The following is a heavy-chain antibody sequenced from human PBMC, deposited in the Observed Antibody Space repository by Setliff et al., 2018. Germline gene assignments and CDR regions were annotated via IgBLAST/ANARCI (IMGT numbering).Heavy chain of an antibody. CDR3: ARGRWPFDY. CDR2: IYHSGST. J-gene: IGHJ4*02. Sequence: PSETLSLTCAVSGYSISSGYYWGWIRQPPGKGLEWIGSIYHSGSTYYNPSLKSRVTISVDTSKNQFSLKLSSVTAADTAVYYCARGRWPFDYWGQGTLVTVSS. V-gene: IGHV4-38-2*01. D-gene: IGHD1-26*01. CDR1: GYSISSGYY.